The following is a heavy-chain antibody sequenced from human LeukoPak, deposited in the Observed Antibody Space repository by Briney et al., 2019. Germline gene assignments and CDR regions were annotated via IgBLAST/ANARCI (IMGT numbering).Heavy chain of an antibody. V-gene: IGHV3-9*01. D-gene: IGHD2-8*01. J-gene: IGHJ6*02. CDR2: ISWNSGTK. CDR3: AVLHYYAMDV. CDR1: GFTFDDYA. Sequence: PGRSLRLSCAASGFTFDDYAMHWVRQAPGKGLEWVSGISWNSGTKGYADSVKGRFTISRDNAKNSLYLQMNSLRGEDAASYYCAVLHYYAMDVWGQGTTVTVSS.